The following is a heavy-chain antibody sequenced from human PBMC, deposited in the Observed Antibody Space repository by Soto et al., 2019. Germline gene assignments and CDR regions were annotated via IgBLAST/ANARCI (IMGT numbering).Heavy chain of an antibody. Sequence: EVQLLESGGGLVQPGGSLRLSCTASGFTFSSYAMSWVRQAPGQGLEWVSAISGSGGSTYYADSVEGRFTISRDNSKNTLGPEMNSLRAEDTAVYYCATDKVREWPGLFHHWGQGTLVTVSS. D-gene: IGHD3-3*01. CDR2: ISGSGGST. CDR3: ATDKVREWPGLFHH. CDR1: GFTFSSYA. J-gene: IGHJ4*02. V-gene: IGHV3-23*01.